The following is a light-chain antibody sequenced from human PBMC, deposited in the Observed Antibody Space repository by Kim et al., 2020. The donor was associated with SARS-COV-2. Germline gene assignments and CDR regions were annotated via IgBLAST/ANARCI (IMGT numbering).Light chain of an antibody. CDR3: QTWGTGALNWV. CDR2: LNSDGSH. Sequence: VTLTFPLSSGHSSYAIAWHQRQPEKVPRYLMKLNSDGSHNKGDGIPDRFSGSSSGAERYLTISSLQSEDEADYYCQTWGTGALNWVFGGGTQLTVL. V-gene: IGLV4-69*01. CDR1: SGHSSYA. J-gene: IGLJ3*02.